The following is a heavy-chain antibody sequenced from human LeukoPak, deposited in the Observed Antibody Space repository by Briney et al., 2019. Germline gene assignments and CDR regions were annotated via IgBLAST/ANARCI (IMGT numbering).Heavy chain of an antibody. V-gene: IGHV4-34*01. CDR3: ARGQRYLDWSRIDY. J-gene: IGHJ4*02. CDR2: INHSGRT. D-gene: IGHD3-9*01. CDR1: GGSFSGYY. Sequence: PSETLSLTCAVYGGSFSGYYWSWIRQPPGKGLEWIGEINHSGRTNYNPSLKSRVTISVDTSKNQFSLKLSSVTAADTAVYYCARGQRYLDWSRIDYWGQGTLVTVSS.